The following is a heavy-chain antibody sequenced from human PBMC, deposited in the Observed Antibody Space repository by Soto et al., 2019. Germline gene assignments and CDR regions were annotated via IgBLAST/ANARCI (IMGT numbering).Heavy chain of an antibody. Sequence: QVQLVQSGAEVKKPGASVKVSCKASGYTFTSYGISWVRQAPGQGLEWMGWISAYNGNTNYAQKLQGRVTMTTDTSTSAACMELRGLRSDATAVSYCARDTWNDEGAFDFWGQGIMVTVSS. CDR2: ISAYNGNT. J-gene: IGHJ3*01. D-gene: IGHD1-1*01. V-gene: IGHV1-18*01. CDR1: GYTFTSYG. CDR3: ARDTWNDEGAFDF.